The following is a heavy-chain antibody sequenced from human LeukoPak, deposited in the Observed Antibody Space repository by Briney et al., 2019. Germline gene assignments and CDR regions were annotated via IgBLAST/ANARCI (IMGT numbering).Heavy chain of an antibody. J-gene: IGHJ4*02. Sequence: GGSLRLSCAPSGFTFSTSWMHWVRHAPGKGLVWVLRISGDGTTTTYADSVKGRFTISRDNAKNTLFLQMNSLRVDDTAVYYCTRVRSSSWYDYWGQGALVTVSS. CDR3: TRVRSSSWYDY. V-gene: IGHV3-74*01. D-gene: IGHD6-13*01. CDR2: ISGDGTTT. CDR1: GFTFSTSW.